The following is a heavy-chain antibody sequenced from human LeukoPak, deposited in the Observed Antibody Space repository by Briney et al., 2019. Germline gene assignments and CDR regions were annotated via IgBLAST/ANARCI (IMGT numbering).Heavy chain of an antibody. CDR1: GYSFTTYW. CDR3: ARRSSGWGRDFDY. CDR2: IYPDDFDT. J-gene: IGHJ4*02. D-gene: IGHD6-19*01. Sequence: GEPLKISCQASGYSFTTYWIGWVRQLPGKGLEWMGIIYPDDFDTRYSPSFQGQVTISADKSISTAYLQWSSLKASDTAMYYCARRSSGWGRDFDYWGQGTLVTVSS. V-gene: IGHV5-51*01.